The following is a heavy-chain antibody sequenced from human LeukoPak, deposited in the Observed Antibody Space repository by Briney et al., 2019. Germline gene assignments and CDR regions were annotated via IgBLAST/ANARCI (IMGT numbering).Heavy chain of an antibody. CDR3: AAIIGYCSSTSCYDYYYYYMDV. Sequence: ASVKASCTASGFTFTSSAMQWVRQARGQRLEWIGWIVVGSGNTNYAQKFQERVTITRDMSTSTAYMELSSLRSEDTAVYYCAAIIGYCSSTSCYDYYYYYMDVWGKGTTVTISS. J-gene: IGHJ6*03. CDR2: IVVGSGNT. D-gene: IGHD2-2*01. V-gene: IGHV1-58*02. CDR1: GFTFTSSA.